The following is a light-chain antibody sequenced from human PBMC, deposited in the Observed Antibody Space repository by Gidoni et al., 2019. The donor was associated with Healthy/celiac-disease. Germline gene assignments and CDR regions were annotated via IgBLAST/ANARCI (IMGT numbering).Light chain of an antibody. J-gene: IGLJ1*01. CDR2: SNN. Sequence: QSVLTQPPSASGPPGQRVTISCSGSSSNIGSNPVNWYQQLPGTAPKPLIYSNNQRPSGVPDRFSGSKSGTSASLAISGLQSEDEADYYCAAWDDSLNGYVFGTGTKVTVL. CDR3: AAWDDSLNGYV. V-gene: IGLV1-44*01. CDR1: SSNIGSNP.